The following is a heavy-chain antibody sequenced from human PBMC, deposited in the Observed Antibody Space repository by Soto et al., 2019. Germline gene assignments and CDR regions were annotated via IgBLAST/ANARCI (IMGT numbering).Heavy chain of an antibody. CDR2: IKSKTDGGTT. J-gene: IGHJ4*02. D-gene: IGHD3-9*01. CDR1: GFTFSNAW. Sequence: EVQLVESGGGLVKPGGSLRLSCAASGFTFSNAWMSWVRQAPGKGLEWVGRIKSKTDGGTTDYAAPVKGRFTISRDDSKDTLYLQMNSLKTEDTAVYYCTTEDSTVLRYFDWLPFDYWCQGTLVTVCS. V-gene: IGHV3-15*01. CDR3: TTEDSTVLRYFDWLPFDY.